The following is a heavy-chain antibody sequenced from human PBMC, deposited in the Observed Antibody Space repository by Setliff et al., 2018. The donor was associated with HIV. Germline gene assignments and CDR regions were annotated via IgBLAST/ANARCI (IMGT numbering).Heavy chain of an antibody. D-gene: IGHD4-17*01. Sequence: GASVKVSCKASGYTFTSHGISWVRQAPGQGLEWMGWISTYNDNTNYAQKLQGRVTMTTETSTSTAYMELRSLRTDDTAVYYCARHDGLRSVYGAFDIWGQGTMVTVSS. CDR3: ARHDGLRSVYGAFDI. CDR1: GYTFTSHG. J-gene: IGHJ3*02. V-gene: IGHV1-18*01. CDR2: ISTYNDNT.